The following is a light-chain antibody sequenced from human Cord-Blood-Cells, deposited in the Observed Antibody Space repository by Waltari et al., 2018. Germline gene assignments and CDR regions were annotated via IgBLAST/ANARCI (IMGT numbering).Light chain of an antibody. CDR3: AAWDDSLSGWV. J-gene: IGLJ3*02. V-gene: IGLV1-47*01. CDR1: SSNIGSNS. Sequence: QSVLTQPPSASVTPGQRVTISCSGSSSNIGSNSVYWYQQLPGTAPKLLIYRNNQRPSGVPDRFSGSKSGTSASLAISGLRSEDEADYYCAAWDDSLSGWVFGGGTKLTVL. CDR2: RNN.